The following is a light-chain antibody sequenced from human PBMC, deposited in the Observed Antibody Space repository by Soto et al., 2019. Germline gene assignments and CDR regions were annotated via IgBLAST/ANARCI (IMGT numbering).Light chain of an antibody. Sequence: QSALTQPASVSGSPGQSITISCTGTSSDVGIYNYVSWYQQHPGKVPRLMIYDVTNRPSGVSERFSGSKSGNTASLTISGLQAEDEADYYCSSYRNSNTQVFGGGTKLTVL. CDR3: SSYRNSNTQV. CDR2: DVT. V-gene: IGLV2-14*03. J-gene: IGLJ2*01. CDR1: SSDVGIYNY.